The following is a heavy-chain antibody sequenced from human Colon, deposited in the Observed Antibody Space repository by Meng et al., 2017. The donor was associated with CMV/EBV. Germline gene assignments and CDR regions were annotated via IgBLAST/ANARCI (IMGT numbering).Heavy chain of an antibody. V-gene: IGHV1-2*02. Sequence: QVQLVQSGAEVKKPGASVKVSCKASGYTFTGYYMHWVRQAPGQGLEWMGWINPNSGGTNYAQKFQGRVTMTRDTSISTAYMELSRLRSDDTAAYYCARAPYNWNDEGWFDPWGQGTLVTVSS. CDR2: INPNSGGT. CDR1: GYTFTGYY. D-gene: IGHD1-20*01. CDR3: ARAPYNWNDEGWFDP. J-gene: IGHJ5*02.